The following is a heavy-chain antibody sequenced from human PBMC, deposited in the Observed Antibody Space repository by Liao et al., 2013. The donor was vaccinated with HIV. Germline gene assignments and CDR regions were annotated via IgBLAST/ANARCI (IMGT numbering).Heavy chain of an antibody. CDR1: GGSLSGYY. Sequence: QVQLQQWGAGLLKPSETLSLTCAVYGGSLSGYYWSWIRQPPGKGLEWIGEINHSGSTNYNPSLKSRVTISVDTPKNQFSLKLSSVTAADTAVYYCARGGRNYYDSGSYYNYWGQGTLVTVSS. D-gene: IGHD3-10*01. J-gene: IGHJ4*02. CDR2: INHSGST. CDR3: ARGGRNYYDSGSYYNY. V-gene: IGHV4-34*01.